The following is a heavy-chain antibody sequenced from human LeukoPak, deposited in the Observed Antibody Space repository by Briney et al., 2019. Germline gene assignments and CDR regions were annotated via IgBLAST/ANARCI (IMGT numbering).Heavy chain of an antibody. CDR3: PRESTTGTTVGYYGMDV. V-gene: IGHV4-38-2*02. D-gene: IGHD1-1*01. CDR2: IYHSGST. J-gene: IGHJ6*04. CDR1: GYSISSGYY. Sequence: SETLSLTCAVSGYSISSGYYWGWILQPPGKGLEWIGSIYHSGSTYYNPSLKSRVTISVDTSKNQFSLKLSSVTAADTAVYYCPRESTTGTTVGYYGMDVWGKGTTVTVSS.